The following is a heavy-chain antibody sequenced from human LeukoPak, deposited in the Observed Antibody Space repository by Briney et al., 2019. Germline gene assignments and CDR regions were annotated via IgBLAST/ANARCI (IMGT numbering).Heavy chain of an antibody. Sequence: ASVKVSCKASGYTFTGYYMHWVRQAPGQGLEWMGWINPNSGGTNYAQKFQGRVTMTRDTSISTAYMELSRLRSDDTAVYYCARSPTKQLVTVYYYHYHYMDVWGKGTTVTISS. D-gene: IGHD6-13*01. CDR2: INPNSGGT. J-gene: IGHJ6*03. V-gene: IGHV1-2*02. CDR3: ARSPTKQLVTVYYYHYHYMDV. CDR1: GYTFTGYY.